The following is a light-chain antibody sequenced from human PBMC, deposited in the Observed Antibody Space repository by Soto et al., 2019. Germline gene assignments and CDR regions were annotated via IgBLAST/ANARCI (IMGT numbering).Light chain of an antibody. V-gene: IGKV1-5*01. CDR3: QQLNIYLPT. Sequence: IKMNHSPSTLSAYVGDRVTIPCRASQSISSWLAWYQQKPGTAPKLLIYDASSLESGVPSRFSGRGSGKEFTLTISNLQAEDVATYFCQQLNIYLPTFGHGGLLEVK. J-gene: IGKJ5*01. CDR1: QSISSW. CDR2: DAS.